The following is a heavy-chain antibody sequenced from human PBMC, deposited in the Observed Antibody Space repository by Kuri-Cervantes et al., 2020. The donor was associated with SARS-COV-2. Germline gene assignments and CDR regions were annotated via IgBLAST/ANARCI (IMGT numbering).Heavy chain of an antibody. D-gene: IGHD1-26*01. V-gene: IGHV4-30-4*08. Sequence: XTVSGGSTSSGDYYWSWXRQPQXKGLXXXGYIYYSGXXXYNPXXKSRVXXSVDTSKXQFSLKXXSVTXAYTAVYYCXXEWELRYWGQGTLVTVSS. J-gene: IGHJ4*02. CDR1: GGSTSSGDYY. CDR3: XXEWELRY. CDR2: IYYSGXX.